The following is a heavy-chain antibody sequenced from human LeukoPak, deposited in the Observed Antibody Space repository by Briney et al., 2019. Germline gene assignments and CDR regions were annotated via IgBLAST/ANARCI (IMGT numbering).Heavy chain of an antibody. J-gene: IGHJ4*02. CDR3: ARISTRVFDS. Sequence: SETLSLTCTVSGGSINSYYLSWLRQPPGKGLEWIAYIYYSGSTNYNPSLKSRVTISVDTSKNQFSLKLTSVTAADTAVYFRARISTRVFDSWGQGTLVTVSS. D-gene: IGHD1-1*01. CDR2: IYYSGST. CDR1: GGSINSYY. V-gene: IGHV4-59*12.